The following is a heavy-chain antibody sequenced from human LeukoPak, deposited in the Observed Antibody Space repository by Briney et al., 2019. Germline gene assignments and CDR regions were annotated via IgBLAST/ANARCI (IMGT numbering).Heavy chain of an antibody. V-gene: IGHV3-21*01. CDR3: ARVGGGSYDYGMDV. CDR2: ISSSSSYI. CDR1: GFTFSSYS. D-gene: IGHD3-16*01. Sequence: PGGSLRLSCAASGFTFSSYSMNWVRQAPGKGLEWVSSISSSSSYIYYADSVKGRFTISRDNAKNSLYLQMNSPRADDTAVYYYARVGGGSYDYGMDVWGQGTTVTVSS. J-gene: IGHJ6*02.